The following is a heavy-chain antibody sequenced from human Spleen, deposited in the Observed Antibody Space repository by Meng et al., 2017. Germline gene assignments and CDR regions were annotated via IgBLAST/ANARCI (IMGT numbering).Heavy chain of an antibody. Sequence: SVKVSCKASGGTFSSYAISWVRQAPGQGLEWMGGIIPIFGTANYAQKFQGRVTITADKSTSTAYMELSSLRSEDTAVYYGARAPVVPAARWTYYYYGMDVWGQGTTVTVSS. V-gene: IGHV1-69*06. D-gene: IGHD2-2*01. J-gene: IGHJ6*02. CDR1: GGTFSSYA. CDR2: IIPIFGTA. CDR3: ARAPVVPAARWTYYYYGMDV.